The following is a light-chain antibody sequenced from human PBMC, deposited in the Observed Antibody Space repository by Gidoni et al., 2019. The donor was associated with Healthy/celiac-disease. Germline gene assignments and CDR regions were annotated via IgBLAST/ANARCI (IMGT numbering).Light chain of an antibody. J-gene: IGKJ2*03. CDR2: LGS. V-gene: IGKV2-28*01. Sequence: DIVMNQSPPSLPVTPGEPASISCRSSQSLLHSNGYNYLDWYLQKPGQSPQLLIYLGSNRASGVPDRFSGSGSGTDFTLKISRVEAEDVGVYYCMQALQTPRSFGQGTKLEIK. CDR3: MQALQTPRS. CDR1: QSLLHSNGYNY.